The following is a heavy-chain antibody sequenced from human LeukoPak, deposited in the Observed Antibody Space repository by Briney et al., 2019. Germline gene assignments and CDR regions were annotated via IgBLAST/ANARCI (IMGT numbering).Heavy chain of an antibody. J-gene: IGHJ4*02. D-gene: IGHD7-27*01. V-gene: IGHV4-59*08. CDR2: IYHSGST. CDR3: ARQRPRSSGDDFEY. CDR1: GGSISSYY. Sequence: SSETLSLTCTVSGGSISSYYWSWIRQPPGKGLEWIGYIYHSGSTNYNPSLKSRVTISVDTSKNQLPLTLSPVTAAATDVYYCARQRPRSSGDDFEYWGQGTLVTVSS.